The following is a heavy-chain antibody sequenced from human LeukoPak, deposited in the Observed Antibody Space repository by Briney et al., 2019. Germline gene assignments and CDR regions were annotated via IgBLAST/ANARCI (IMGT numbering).Heavy chain of an antibody. CDR3: AREGVVPADPLDY. CDR2: INSDGSST. V-gene: IGHV3-74*01. D-gene: IGHD2-2*01. J-gene: IGHJ4*02. Sequence: PGGSLRLSCAASGFTFSSYWMHWVRQAPGKGLVWVSRINSDGSSTSYADSVKGRFTISRDNAKNTLYLQMNSLRAEDTAVYYCAREGVVPADPLDYWGQGTLVTASS. CDR1: GFTFSSYW.